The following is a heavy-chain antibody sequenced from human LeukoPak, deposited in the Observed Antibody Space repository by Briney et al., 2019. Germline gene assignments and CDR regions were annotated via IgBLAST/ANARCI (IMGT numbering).Heavy chain of an antibody. Sequence: GGSLRLSCAASGFTFSSYAMHWVRQAPGKRLEWVAVISYDGSNKYYADSVKGRFTISRDNSKNTLYLQMNSLRAEDTAVYYCAKSPGDYYGSGLIDYWGQGTLVTVSS. J-gene: IGHJ4*02. D-gene: IGHD3-10*01. CDR2: ISYDGSNK. CDR1: GFTFSSYA. V-gene: IGHV3-30-3*02. CDR3: AKSPGDYYGSGLIDY.